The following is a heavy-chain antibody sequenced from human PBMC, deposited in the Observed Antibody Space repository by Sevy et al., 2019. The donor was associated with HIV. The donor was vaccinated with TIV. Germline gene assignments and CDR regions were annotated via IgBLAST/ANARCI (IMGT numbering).Heavy chain of an antibody. CDR1: GFTFSSYA. V-gene: IGHV3-23*01. CDR3: AKSSLRSGSPGDFQH. CDR2: ISGSGRST. D-gene: IGHD1-26*01. Sequence: GGSLRLSCAASGFTFSSYAMSWVRQAPGKGLEWVSAISGSGRSTYYADPVKGRFTISRDNSKNTLYLQMNSLRAEDTAAYYCAKSSLRSGSPGDFQHWGQGTLVTVSS. J-gene: IGHJ1*01.